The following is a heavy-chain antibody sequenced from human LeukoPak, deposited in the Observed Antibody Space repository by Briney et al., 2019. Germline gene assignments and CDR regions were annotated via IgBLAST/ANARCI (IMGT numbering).Heavy chain of an antibody. D-gene: IGHD2-2*01. J-gene: IGHJ3*02. CDR1: GGSFSSYY. CDR3: ARIMPSLYAFDI. V-gene: IGHV4-59*08. CDR2: IYYSGST. Sequence: PSETLSLTCAVYGGSFSSYYWSWIRQPPGKGLEWIGYIYYSGSTNYNPSLKSRVTISVDTSKNQFSLKLSSVTAADTAVYYCARIMPSLYAFDIWGQGTMVTASS.